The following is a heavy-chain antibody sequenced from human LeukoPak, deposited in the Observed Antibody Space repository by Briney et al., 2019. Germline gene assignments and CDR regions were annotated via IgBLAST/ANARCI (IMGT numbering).Heavy chain of an antibody. J-gene: IGHJ3*01. CDR3: AREIMSASFFDALDL. CDR2: IGTLGDT. CDR1: EFTFSRYD. D-gene: IGHD2-2*01. V-gene: IGHV3-13*01. Sequence: GGSLRVSCEASEFTFSRYDMHWARQVRGKGLEWVSAIGTLGDTYYSDSVKGRFTISREDARNSLFLQMNSLRAGDTAVYFCAREIMSASFFDALDLWGQGTLVAVSS.